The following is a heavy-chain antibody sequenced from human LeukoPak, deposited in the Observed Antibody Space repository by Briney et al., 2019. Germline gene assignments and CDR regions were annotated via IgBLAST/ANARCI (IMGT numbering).Heavy chain of an antibody. CDR3: ARGYYYGSGKKNAFDI. CDR1: GGSISSYY. CDR2: IYYSGST. Sequence: SETLSLACTVSGGSISSYYWSWIRQPPGKGLEWIGYIYYSGSTNYNPSLKSRVTISVDTSKNQFSLKLSSVTAADTAVYYCARGYYYGSGKKNAFDIWGQGTMVTVSS. V-gene: IGHV4-59*01. D-gene: IGHD3-10*01. J-gene: IGHJ3*02.